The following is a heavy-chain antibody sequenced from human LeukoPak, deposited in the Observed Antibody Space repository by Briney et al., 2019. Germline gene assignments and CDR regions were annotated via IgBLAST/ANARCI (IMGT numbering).Heavy chain of an antibody. CDR2: IVEGGSVT. Sequence: GGSLRLSCAASGFAFATYAMSWVRQAPGKGLEWVSAIVEGGSVTFYTDSVKGRFTISRDNSKNTLYLQMNSLRAEDTALYYCAKGTAQWELYDYWGQGTLVTVSS. CDR1: GFAFATYA. J-gene: IGHJ4*02. D-gene: IGHD1-26*01. V-gene: IGHV3-23*05. CDR3: AKGTAQWELYDY.